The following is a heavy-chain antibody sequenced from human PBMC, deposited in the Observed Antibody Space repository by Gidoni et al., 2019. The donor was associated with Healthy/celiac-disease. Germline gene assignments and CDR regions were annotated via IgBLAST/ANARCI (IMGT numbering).Heavy chain of an antibody. V-gene: IGHV4-4*02. J-gene: IGHJ6*03. Sequence: QVQLQESGPGLVKPSGTLSLTCAVSGGSISSSNWWSWVRQPPGKGLEWIGEIYHSGSTNQNPSLKSRVTISVDKSKNQFSLKLSSVTAADTAVYYCARQVATIKFYYYYYMDVWGKGTTVTVSS. D-gene: IGHD5-12*01. CDR1: GGSISSSNW. CDR2: IYHSGST. CDR3: ARQVATIKFYYYYYMDV.